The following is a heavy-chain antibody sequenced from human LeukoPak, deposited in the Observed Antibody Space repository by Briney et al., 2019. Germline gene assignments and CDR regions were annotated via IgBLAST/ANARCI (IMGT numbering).Heavy chain of an antibody. CDR3: ARVFTLKGDDPLKRNAFDI. CDR2: INWNGGST. V-gene: IGHV3-20*04. CDR1: GFTFDDYG. J-gene: IGHJ3*02. Sequence: PGGSLRLSCAASGFTFDDYGMSWVRQAPGKGLEWVSGINWNGGSTGYADSVKGRFTISRDNAKNSLYLQMNSLRAEDTALYYCARVFTLKGDDPLKRNAFDIWGQGTMVTVSS. D-gene: IGHD3-16*01.